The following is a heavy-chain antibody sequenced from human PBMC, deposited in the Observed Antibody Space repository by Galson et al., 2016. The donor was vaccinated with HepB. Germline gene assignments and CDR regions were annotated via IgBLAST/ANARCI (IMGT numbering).Heavy chain of an antibody. J-gene: IGHJ3*02. V-gene: IGHV3-23*01. CDR3: AWLWI. D-gene: IGHD3-16*01. CDR2: IGSSGIIT. Sequence: SLRLSCAASGLSFSNSDMSWVRQAPGQGLEWVSHIGSSGIITYYADSVRGRFTISRDTSKSTLYLQMPSLRDEDTAVYYCAWLWICGKGTKVTVSS. CDR1: GLSFSNSD.